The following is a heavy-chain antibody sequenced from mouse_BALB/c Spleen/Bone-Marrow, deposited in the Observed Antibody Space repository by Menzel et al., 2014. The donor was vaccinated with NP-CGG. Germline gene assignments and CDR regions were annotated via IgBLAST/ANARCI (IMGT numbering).Heavy chain of an antibody. V-gene: IGHV3-2*02. Sequence: EVQLQQSGPGLVKPSQSLSLTCTVTGYSITNDYAWNWIRQFPGNKLEWMGYISYSGSTSYNPSLKSRISITRDTSKSQFFLQLNSVTTEDTATYYCARSNDGFPARFAYWGQGTLVTVSA. CDR2: ISYSGST. J-gene: IGHJ3*01. CDR1: GYSITNDYA. CDR3: ARSNDGFPARFAY. D-gene: IGHD2-3*01.